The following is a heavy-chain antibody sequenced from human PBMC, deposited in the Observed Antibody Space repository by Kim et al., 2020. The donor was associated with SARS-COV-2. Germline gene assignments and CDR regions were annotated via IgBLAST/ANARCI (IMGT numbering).Heavy chain of an antibody. CDR1: GGSISSSSYY. Sequence: SETLSLTCTVSGGSISSSSYYWGWIRQPPGKGLEWIGSIYYSGSTYYNPSLKSRVTISVDTSKNQFSLKLSSVTAADTAVYYCARQSGMSMILVVIIPGWCDPWGQGTLVTVSS. J-gene: IGHJ5*02. D-gene: IGHD3-22*01. CDR3: ARQSGMSMILVVIIPGWCDP. CDR2: IYYSGST. V-gene: IGHV4-39*01.